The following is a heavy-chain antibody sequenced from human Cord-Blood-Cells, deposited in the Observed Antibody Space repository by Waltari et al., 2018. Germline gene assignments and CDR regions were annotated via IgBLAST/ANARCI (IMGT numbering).Heavy chain of an antibody. D-gene: IGHD6-6*01. Sequence: QVQLVQSGAEVKKPGASVRVSCKVSGYTLTELSMHWVRRAPGKGLEWMGGFDPEDGETIYAQKFQGGVTMTEDTSTDTAYMELSSLRSEDTAVYYCATGQEYSSSFAFDIWGQGTMVTVSS. J-gene: IGHJ3*02. CDR3: ATGQEYSSSFAFDI. CDR2: FDPEDGET. CDR1: GYTLTELS. V-gene: IGHV1-24*01.